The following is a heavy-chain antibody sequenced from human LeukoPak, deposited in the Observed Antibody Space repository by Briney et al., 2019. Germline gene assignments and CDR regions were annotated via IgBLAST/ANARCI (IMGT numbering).Heavy chain of an antibody. CDR1: GFTVSSNY. J-gene: IGHJ6*02. CDR3: ARGNSGSHYVEYYYGMDV. Sequence: GGSLRLSCAASGFTVSSNYMSWVRQAPGKGLEWVSVIYSGGSTYYADSVKVRFTISRDNSKHTLYLQMNSVRAEDKAVYYCARGNSGSHYVEYYYGMDVWGQGTTVTVSS. D-gene: IGHD1-26*01. V-gene: IGHV3-53*01. CDR2: IYSGGST.